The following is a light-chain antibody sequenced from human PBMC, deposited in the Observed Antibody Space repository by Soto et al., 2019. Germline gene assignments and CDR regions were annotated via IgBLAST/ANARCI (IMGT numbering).Light chain of an antibody. CDR1: QSVLYSSNNKNY. CDR2: WAS. CDR3: QQYYSTSYT. Sequence: DIVMTQSPDSLAVSLGERATINCKSSQSVLYSSNNKNYLAWYQQKPGQPPKLLIYWASTRESGVPDRFSGSGSGTDFPLTISSLPAEDVAVYYCQQYYSTSYTFGQGPKLEIK. V-gene: IGKV4-1*01. J-gene: IGKJ2*01.